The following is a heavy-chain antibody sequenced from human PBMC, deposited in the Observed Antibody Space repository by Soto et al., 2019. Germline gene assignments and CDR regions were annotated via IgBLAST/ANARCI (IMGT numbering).Heavy chain of an antibody. CDR3: AAARGYYDILTGKANWFDP. D-gene: IGHD3-9*01. Sequence: EASVKVSCKASGYTFTSYGISWVRQAPGQGLEWMGWISAYNGNTNYAQKFQERVTITRDMSTSTAYMELSSLRSEDTAVYYCAAARGYYDILTGKANWFDPWGQGTLVTVSS. J-gene: IGHJ5*02. V-gene: IGHV1-18*01. CDR1: GYTFTSYG. CDR2: ISAYNGNT.